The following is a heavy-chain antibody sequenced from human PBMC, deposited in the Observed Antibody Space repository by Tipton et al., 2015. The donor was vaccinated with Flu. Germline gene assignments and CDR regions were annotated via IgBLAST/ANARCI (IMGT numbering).Heavy chain of an antibody. J-gene: IGHJ1*01. Sequence: TLSLTCTVSGGSISRGSYYWNWIRQPAGEGLELIGRIYTTGSTEYSPSLKRRATISIDTSNNQFSLELTSVTAADTAMYYCVRSGEHTSLYVDFFQQWGQGTLVTVSS. V-gene: IGHV4-61*02. CDR1: GGSISRGSYY. CDR3: VRSGEHTSLYVDFFQQ. CDR2: IYTTGST. D-gene: IGHD3-9*01.